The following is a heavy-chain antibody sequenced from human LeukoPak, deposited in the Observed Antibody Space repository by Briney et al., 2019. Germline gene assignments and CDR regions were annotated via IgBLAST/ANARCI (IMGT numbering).Heavy chain of an antibody. J-gene: IGHJ6*03. CDR2: INPNSGGT. Sequence: ASVKVSCKASGYTFTDYYMHWVRQAPGQGLEWMGWINPNSGGTNYAQKFQGRVTMTRDTSISTAYMELSRLRSDDTAVYYCAREREEITMVDRDYYYMDVWGKGTTVTISS. CDR1: GYTFTDYY. D-gene: IGHD3-10*01. V-gene: IGHV1-2*02. CDR3: AREREEITMVDRDYYYMDV.